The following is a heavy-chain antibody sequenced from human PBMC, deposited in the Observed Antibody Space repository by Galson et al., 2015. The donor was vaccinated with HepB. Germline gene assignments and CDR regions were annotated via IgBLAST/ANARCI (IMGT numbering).Heavy chain of an antibody. CDR1: GFTFSSYA. Sequence: SLRLSCAASGFTFSSYAMSWVRQAPGKGLEWVSAISGSGGSTYYADSVKGRFTISRDNSKNTLYLQMNSLRAEDTAVYYCVNWEDYYYYMDVWGKGTTVTVSS. D-gene: IGHD7-27*01. J-gene: IGHJ6*03. CDR2: ISGSGGST. CDR3: VNWEDYYYYMDV. V-gene: IGHV3-23*01.